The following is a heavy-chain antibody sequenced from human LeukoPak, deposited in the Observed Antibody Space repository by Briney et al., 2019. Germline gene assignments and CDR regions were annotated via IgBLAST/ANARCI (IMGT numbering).Heavy chain of an antibody. CDR2: INSDGSST. Sequence: GGSLRLSCAASGFAFSSDWMHWVRQAPGKGLVWVSRINSDGSSTTYADSVKGRFTISRDNAKNTLYLQMNSLRAEDTALYYCASRWWYFVLWGRGTLVTVSS. J-gene: IGHJ2*01. V-gene: IGHV3-74*03. CDR3: ASRWWYFVL. D-gene: IGHD6-13*01. CDR1: GFAFSSDW.